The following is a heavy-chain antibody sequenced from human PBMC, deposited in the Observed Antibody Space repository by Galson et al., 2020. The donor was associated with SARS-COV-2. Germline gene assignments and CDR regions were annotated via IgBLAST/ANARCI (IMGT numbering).Heavy chain of an antibody. J-gene: IGHJ6*02. D-gene: IGHD2-21*01. V-gene: IGHV3-21*01. CDR2: LNSDSTYI. Sequence: ETGGSLRLSCAASGFSFSNYLMNWVRQAPGKGLECVSSLNSDSTYIPYSDSVKGRFTISRDNAKNSLFLQLNSLRTEDTAVYYCVRDDRDTTVVSCRGNYNGMDVWGRGTTVTGAS. CDR1: GFSFSNYL. CDR3: VRDDRDTTVVSCRGNYNGMDV.